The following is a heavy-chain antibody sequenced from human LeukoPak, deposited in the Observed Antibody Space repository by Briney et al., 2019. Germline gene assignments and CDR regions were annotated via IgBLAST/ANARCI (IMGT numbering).Heavy chain of an antibody. CDR2: ITGSGGST. D-gene: IGHD3-10*01. V-gene: IGHV3-23*01. J-gene: IGHJ6*02. CDR3: AKRSRRLTLVRGVPREDV. Sequence: GGSLRLSCAASGLTFSNYAMSWVRQAPGKGLEWVSAITGSGGSTNSADSVKGRFTISRDNSKNTLYLQMNSLRAEDTAVYYCAKRSRRLTLVRGVPREDVWGQGTTVTVSS. CDR1: GLTFSNYA.